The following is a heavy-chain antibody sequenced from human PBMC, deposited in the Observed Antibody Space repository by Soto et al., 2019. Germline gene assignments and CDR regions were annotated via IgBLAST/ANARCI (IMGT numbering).Heavy chain of an antibody. Sequence: GASVKVSCKASGYTFTSYGISWVRQAPGQGLEWMGWISAYNGNTNYAQKLQGRVTMTTDTSTSTAYMELRSLRSDDTAVYYCARAALCIGGSCYSGSGPNAYYGMDVWGQGTTVTVSS. CDR2: ISAYNGNT. CDR1: GYTFTSYG. D-gene: IGHD2-15*01. CDR3: ARAALCIGGSCYSGSGPNAYYGMDV. V-gene: IGHV1-18*01. J-gene: IGHJ6*02.